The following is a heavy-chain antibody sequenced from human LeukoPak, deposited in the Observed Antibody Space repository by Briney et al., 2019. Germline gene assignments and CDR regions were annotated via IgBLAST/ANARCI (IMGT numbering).Heavy chain of an antibody. J-gene: IGHJ3*02. V-gene: IGHV3-53*01. CDR2: IYSGGST. D-gene: IGHD2-2*01. Sequence: GGSLRLSCAASGFTVSSNYMSWVRQAPGKGLEWVSVIYSGGSTYYADSVKGRFTISRDNSKNTLYLQMNSLRAEDTAVYYCARDKGSIFPHDAFDIWGQGTMVTVSS. CDR1: GFTVSSNY. CDR3: ARDKGSIFPHDAFDI.